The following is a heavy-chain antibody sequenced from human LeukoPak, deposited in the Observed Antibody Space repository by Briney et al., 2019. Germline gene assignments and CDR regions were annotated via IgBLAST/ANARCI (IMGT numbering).Heavy chain of an antibody. CDR3: ARDKEKAVAGTVY. CDR2: IYTSGST. CDR1: GGSISSYY. J-gene: IGHJ4*02. Sequence: SETLSLTCTVSGGSISSYYWSWIRQPAGKGLEWIGRIYTSGSTSYNPSLKSRVTMSVDTSKNQFSLKLSSVSAADTAVYYCARDKEKAVAGTVYWGQGTLVTVSS. D-gene: IGHD6-19*01. V-gene: IGHV4-4*07.